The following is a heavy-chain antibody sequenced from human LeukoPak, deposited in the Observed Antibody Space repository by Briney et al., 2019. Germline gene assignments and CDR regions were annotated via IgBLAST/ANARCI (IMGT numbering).Heavy chain of an antibody. J-gene: IGHJ4*02. D-gene: IGHD3-10*01. CDR2: IYYSGST. CDR3: ARSFPGAHFDY. V-gene: IGHV4-30-4*08. CDR1: GGSISSGDYH. Sequence: SETLSLTCTVSGGSISSGDYHWSWIRQPPGKGLEWIGYIYYSGSTYYNPSLKSRVTISVDTSKNQFSLKLSSVTAADTAVYYCARSFPGAHFDYWGQGTLVTVSS.